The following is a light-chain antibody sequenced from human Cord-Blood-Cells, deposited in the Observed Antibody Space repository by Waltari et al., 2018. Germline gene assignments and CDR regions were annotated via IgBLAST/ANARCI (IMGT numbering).Light chain of an antibody. V-gene: IGKV3-15*01. CDR3: QQYNNWPPVT. Sequence: EIVMTQSPATLSVSPGERATLSGRARQSVSSHLAWYQQNPAQAPRLLIYGASTRATGIPARFSGSGSGTEFTLTISSLQSEDFAVYYCQQYNNWPPVTFGQGTKLEIK. CDR2: GAS. J-gene: IGKJ2*01. CDR1: QSVSSH.